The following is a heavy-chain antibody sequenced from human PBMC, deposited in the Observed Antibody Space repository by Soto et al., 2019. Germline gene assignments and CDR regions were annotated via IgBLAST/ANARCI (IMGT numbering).Heavy chain of an antibody. D-gene: IGHD3-10*01. CDR1: GGSISSYY. J-gene: IGHJ4*02. Sequence: PSETLSLTCTVSGGSISSYYWSWIRQPPGKGLEWIGYIYYSGSTNYNPSLKSRVTISVDTSKNQFSLKLSSVTAADTAVYYCARGDYYGSGSPHVFDYWGQGTLVTVSS. CDR2: IYYSGST. CDR3: ARGDYYGSGSPHVFDY. V-gene: IGHV4-59*08.